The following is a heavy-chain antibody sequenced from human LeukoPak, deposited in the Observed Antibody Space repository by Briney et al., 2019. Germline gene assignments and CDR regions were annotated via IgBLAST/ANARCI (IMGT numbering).Heavy chain of an antibody. D-gene: IGHD2-15*01. J-gene: IGHJ1*01. CDR1: GFTFSSYV. Sequence: GGSLRLSCAASGFTFSSYVMHWVRQAPGKGLEWVSAISNTGGSTYYADSVKGRFTISRDKSKNTLSLQMNSLRAEDTAVYYCAQQVGYCSSGSCYFTYWGQGTLVTVSS. CDR3: AQQVGYCSSGSCYFTY. CDR2: ISNTGGST. V-gene: IGHV3-23*01.